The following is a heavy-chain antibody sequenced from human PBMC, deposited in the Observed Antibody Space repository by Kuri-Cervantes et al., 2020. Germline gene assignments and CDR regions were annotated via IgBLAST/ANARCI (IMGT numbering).Heavy chain of an antibody. J-gene: IGHJ3*02. D-gene: IGHD3-16*01. CDR2: IDSDGSKT. CDR3: VKANMITFGGVPDAFDM. V-gene: IGHV3-74*01. Sequence: GGSLRLSCVASGFTFNTYIMHWVRQVPGKGLVWVSRIDSDGSKTHYADSVKGRFTISRDNARNSLYLQMSSLRAEDTALYYCVKANMITFGGVPDAFDMWGQGTMVTVSS. CDR1: GFTFNTYI.